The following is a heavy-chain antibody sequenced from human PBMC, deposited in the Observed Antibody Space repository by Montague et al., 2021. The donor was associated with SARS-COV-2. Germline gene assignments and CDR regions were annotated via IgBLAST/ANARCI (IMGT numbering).Heavy chain of an antibody. CDR3: ARVSSTVTRGVMKTSGYYALDV. CDR1: GGSISRSY. J-gene: IGHJ6*02. Sequence: SETLSLTCTVSGGSISRSYWSWIRQPPGKGLEWIGFIYYSWTTTYNPALTRRVTISDDTAKSQFSLTLSSVTATDPAVYYCARVSSTVTRGVMKTSGYYALDVWGHGTPVSVSS. D-gene: IGHD1-1*01. V-gene: IGHV4-59*12. CDR2: IYYSWTT.